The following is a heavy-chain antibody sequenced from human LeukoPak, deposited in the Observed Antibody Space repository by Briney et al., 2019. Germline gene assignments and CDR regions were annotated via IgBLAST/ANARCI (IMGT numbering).Heavy chain of an antibody. CDR3: ARIRSGNYYSDN. CDR1: GFGLSDHH. J-gene: IGHJ4*02. D-gene: IGHD1-26*01. Sequence: PGGSLRLSCAASGFGLSDHHMDWVRQAPGKGLEWVGRTRNKANSYTTEYAASVKGRFTISRDDSKNSLYLQMNILKTEDTAVYYCARIRSGNYYSDNWGQGTLVTVSA. V-gene: IGHV3-72*01. CDR2: TRNKANSYTT.